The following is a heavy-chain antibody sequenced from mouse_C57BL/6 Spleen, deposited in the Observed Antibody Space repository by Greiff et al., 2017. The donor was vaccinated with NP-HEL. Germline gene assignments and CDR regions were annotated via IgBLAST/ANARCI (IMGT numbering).Heavy chain of an antibody. V-gene: IGHV14-4*01. D-gene: IGHD1-1*01. CDR1: GFNIKDDY. CDR3: TTYYYGSSSDPYYFDY. J-gene: IGHJ2*01. CDR2: IDPENGDT. Sequence: SGAELVRPGASVKLSCTASGFNIKDDYMHWVKQRPEQGLEWIGWIDPENGDTEYASKFQGKATITADTSSNTAYLQISSLTSEDTAVYYCTTYYYGSSSDPYYFDYWGQGTTLTVSS.